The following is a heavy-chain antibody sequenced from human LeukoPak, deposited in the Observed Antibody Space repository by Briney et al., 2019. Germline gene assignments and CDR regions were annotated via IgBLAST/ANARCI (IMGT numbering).Heavy chain of an antibody. V-gene: IGHV3-48*04. Sequence: PGGSLRLSCAASGFTFSSYSMNWVRQAPGKGLEWVSYISSSSNTIYYADSVKGRFTISRDNAKNSLYLQMNSLRAEDTAVYYCARDRVGTEWGQGTLVTVSS. CDR3: ARDRVGTE. CDR1: GFTFSSYS. J-gene: IGHJ4*02. CDR2: ISSSSNTI. D-gene: IGHD3/OR15-3a*01.